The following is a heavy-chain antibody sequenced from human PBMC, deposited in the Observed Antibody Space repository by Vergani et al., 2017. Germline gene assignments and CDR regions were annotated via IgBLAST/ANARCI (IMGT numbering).Heavy chain of an antibody. CDR2: IKQDGSEK. CDR3: ARENWGPEY. CDR1: GFTFTTYW. J-gene: IGHJ4*02. V-gene: IGHV3-7*01. Sequence: EVQLVESGGGLVQPGGSLRLSCATSGFTFTTYWMTWVRQAPGKGLECVANIKQDGSEKNYVDSVKGRFTISRDNAKKSLYLQMSSLRAEDTAVYYCARENWGPEYWGPGTLVTVSS. D-gene: IGHD3-16*01.